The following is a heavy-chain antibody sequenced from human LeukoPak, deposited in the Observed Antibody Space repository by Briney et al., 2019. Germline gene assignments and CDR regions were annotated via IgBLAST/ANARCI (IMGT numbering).Heavy chain of an antibody. Sequence: GGSLRLSCAASGFTFSNAWMSWVRQAPGKGLEWVGRIKSKTDGGTTDYAAPVKGRFTISRDDSKNTLYLQMNSLKTEDTAVYYCAKGSGIAVAGTNDYWGQGTLVTVSS. CDR3: AKGSGIAVAGTNDY. CDR1: GFTFSNAW. V-gene: IGHV3-15*01. D-gene: IGHD6-19*01. J-gene: IGHJ4*02. CDR2: IKSKTDGGTT.